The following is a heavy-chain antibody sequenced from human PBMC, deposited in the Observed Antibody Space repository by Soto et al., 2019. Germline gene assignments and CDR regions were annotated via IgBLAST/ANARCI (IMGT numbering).Heavy chain of an antibody. CDR2: IIPVFRSA. CDR1: GGTFNKFA. D-gene: IGHD2-21*02. V-gene: IGHV1-69*01. J-gene: IGHJ6*02. Sequence: VQLVQSGAEVKKTGSSVKVSCKASGGTFNKFAFSWVRQAPGQGFEWMGGIIPVFRSANYAQRFRGRIMITADEYTSTVYLYLNDLRSDDTAVYYCARRYCASDNCPLFYYFVDLWGLGTTVTVSS. CDR3: ARRYCASDNCPLFYYFVDL.